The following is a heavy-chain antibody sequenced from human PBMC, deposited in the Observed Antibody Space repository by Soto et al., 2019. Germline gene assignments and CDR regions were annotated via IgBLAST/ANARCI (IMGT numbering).Heavy chain of an antibody. Sequence: ASVKVSCKASGGTFSSYAISWVRQAPGQGLEWMGGIIPIFGTANYAQKFQGRVTITADESTSTAYMELSSLRSEDTAVYYCARGMTERSNGSPMDYWGQGTLVTVSS. V-gene: IGHV1-69*13. J-gene: IGHJ4*02. CDR2: IIPIFGTA. D-gene: IGHD1-26*01. CDR3: ARGMTERSNGSPMDY. CDR1: GGTFSSYA.